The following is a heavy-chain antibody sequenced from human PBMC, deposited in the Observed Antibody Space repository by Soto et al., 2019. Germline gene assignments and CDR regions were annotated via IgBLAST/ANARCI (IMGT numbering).Heavy chain of an antibody. CDR3: ASPTTSGTTDF. J-gene: IGHJ4*02. CDR2: IREDGGAK. CDR1: GFIFSAYW. V-gene: IGHV3-7*01. Sequence: EVQLVESGGDLVQPGGSRRFSCGVSGFIFSAYWMSWGRQAPGKGLEWVANIREDGGAKNYLDSGKGRFPIPRANARTSQFLQSNGLGEEATAVYYCASPTTSGTTDFWGQGTLVTVSS. D-gene: IGHD1-26*01.